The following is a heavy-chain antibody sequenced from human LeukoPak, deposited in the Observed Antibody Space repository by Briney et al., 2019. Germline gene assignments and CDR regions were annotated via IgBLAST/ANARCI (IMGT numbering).Heavy chain of an antibody. V-gene: IGHV3-30*18. CDR3: AKDPNGDYLGAFDF. CDR2: ISYDGGNK. D-gene: IGHD2-8*01. Sequence: PGGSLRLSCAASGFTFSNHGMHWVRQAPGKGLEWVAVISYDGGNKYYADSVKGRFTISRDNSKNTLYLQMNSLRAEDTALYYCAKDPNGDYLGAFDFWGQGTMVTVSS. J-gene: IGHJ3*01. CDR1: GFTFSNHG.